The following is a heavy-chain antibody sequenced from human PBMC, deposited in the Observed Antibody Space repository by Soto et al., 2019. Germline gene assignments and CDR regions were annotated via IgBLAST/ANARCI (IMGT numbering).Heavy chain of an antibody. V-gene: IGHV3-23*01. D-gene: IGHD2-2*01. J-gene: IGHJ4*02. Sequence: GGSLRLSCAASGFTFSSDAMSWVRQAPGKGLEWVSAMSGSGGSTYYADSVKGRLTMSRENSTNTLYLQMNGLRAEDTAVYYCXKGGGRYQLLSLYYFDYWGQGTLVTVSS. CDR2: MSGSGGST. CDR1: GFTFSSDA. CDR3: XKGGGRYQLLSLYYFDY.